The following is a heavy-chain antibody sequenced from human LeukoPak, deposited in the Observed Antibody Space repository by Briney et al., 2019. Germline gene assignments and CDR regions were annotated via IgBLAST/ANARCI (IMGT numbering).Heavy chain of an antibody. CDR1: GFTFSEYT. CDR3: ARTQGDYDILTGYYSGWFDP. CDR2: ISCDGNNK. V-gene: IGHV3-30*04. D-gene: IGHD3-9*01. J-gene: IGHJ5*02. Sequence: GGSLRLSCAAFGFTFSEYTLHWVRQAPGKGLEWVALISCDGNNKYYVDSVKGRFTISRDNAKNSLYLQMNSLRAEDAAVYYCARTQGDYDILTGYYSGWFDPWGQGTLVTVSS.